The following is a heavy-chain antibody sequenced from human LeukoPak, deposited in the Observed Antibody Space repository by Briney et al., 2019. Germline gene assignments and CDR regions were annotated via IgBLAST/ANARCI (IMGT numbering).Heavy chain of an antibody. J-gene: IGHJ4*02. CDR2: IYTSGST. Sequence: SETLSLTCTVSGGFISSYYWSWIRQPPGKGLEWIGYIYTSGSTNYNPSLKSRVTISVDTSKNQFSLKLSSVTAADTAVYYCAIGVPAAPFDYWGQGTLVTVSS. V-gene: IGHV4-4*09. D-gene: IGHD2-2*01. CDR3: AIGVPAAPFDY. CDR1: GGFISSYY.